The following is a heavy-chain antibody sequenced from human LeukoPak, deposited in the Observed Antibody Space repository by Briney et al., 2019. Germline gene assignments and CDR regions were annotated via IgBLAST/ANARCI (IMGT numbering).Heavy chain of an antibody. Sequence: GASVKVSCKASGYTFTTYEIDWVRQAPGQGLEWMGWINPNSGDTGYAQKFQGRVTMTRDTSITTAYMELSSLISEDTAVYYCARNLDYWGQGTLVTVSS. CDR1: GYTFTTYE. CDR3: ARNLDY. V-gene: IGHV1-8*01. J-gene: IGHJ4*02. CDR2: INPNSGDT.